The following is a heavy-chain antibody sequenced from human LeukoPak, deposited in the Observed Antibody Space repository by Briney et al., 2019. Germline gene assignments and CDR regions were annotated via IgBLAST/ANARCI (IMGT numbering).Heavy chain of an antibody. CDR3: ARVGKVKMATIRLGYYFDY. CDR1: GSTFSSYA. CDR2: ISYDGSNK. J-gene: IGHJ4*02. Sequence: PGGSLRLSCAASGSTFSSYAMHWVRQAPGKGLEWVAVISYDGSNKYYADSVKGRFTISRDNSKNTLYLQMNSLRAEDTAVYYCARVGKVKMATIRLGYYFDYWGQGTLVTVSS. D-gene: IGHD5-24*01. V-gene: IGHV3-30-3*01.